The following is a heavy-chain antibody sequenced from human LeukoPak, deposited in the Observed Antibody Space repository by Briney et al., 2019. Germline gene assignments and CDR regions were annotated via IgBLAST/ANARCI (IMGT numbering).Heavy chain of an antibody. CDR3: ARHVPYTSSWYFDY. V-gene: IGHV5-10-1*01. CDR2: IDPSDSYT. Sequence: GESLKISCKGSGYSFSSYWITWVRQMPGKGLEWMGRIDPSDSYTNYSPSFQGRVTISADKSISTAYLQWSSLKASDTAVYYCARHVPYTSSWYFDYWGQGTLSPSPQ. J-gene: IGHJ4*02. CDR1: GYSFSSYW. D-gene: IGHD6-13*01.